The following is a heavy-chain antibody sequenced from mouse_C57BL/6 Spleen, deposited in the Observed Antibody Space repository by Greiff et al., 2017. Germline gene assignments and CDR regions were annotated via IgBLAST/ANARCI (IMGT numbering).Heavy chain of an antibody. CDR2: IWTGGGS. CDR1: GFSLTSYA. J-gene: IGHJ1*03. V-gene: IGHV2-9-1*01. D-gene: IGHD2-2*01. CDR3: ARNGRGYGYDGYFDV. Sequence: VKLVESGPGLVAPSQSLSITCTVSGFSLTSYAISWVRQPPGKGLEWLGVIWTGGGSNYNSSLKSRLSISNDNSKSEVFLKMNRRQTDYTARYYGARNGRGYGYDGYFDVWGTGTTVTVSS.